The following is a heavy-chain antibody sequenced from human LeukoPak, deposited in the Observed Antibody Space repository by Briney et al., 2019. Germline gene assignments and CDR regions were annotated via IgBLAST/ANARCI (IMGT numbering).Heavy chain of an antibody. CDR1: GGTFSSYA. J-gene: IGHJ4*02. Sequence: SVKVSCKASGGTFSSYAISGVRQAPGQGREWMGGIIPIFGTANHAQKFQGRVTITADESTSTAYMELSSLRSEDTAVYYCARGVAAAAIPVGYWGQGTLVTVSS. CDR3: ARGVAAAAIPVGY. V-gene: IGHV1-69*13. D-gene: IGHD2-2*02. CDR2: IIPIFGTA.